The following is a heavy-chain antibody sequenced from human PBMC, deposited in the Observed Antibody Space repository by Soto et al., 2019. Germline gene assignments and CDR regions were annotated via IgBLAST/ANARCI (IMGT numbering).Heavy chain of an antibody. CDR2: IYTSGST. CDR1: GGSISSYY. D-gene: IGHD2-2*01. V-gene: IGHV4-4*07. J-gene: IGHJ6*02. CDR3: ARVTTSGRHYYYYGMDV. Sequence: SETLSLTCTVSGGSISSYYWSWIRQPAGKGLEWIGRIYTSGSTNYNPSLKSRVTMSVDTSKNQFYLKLSSVTAADTAVYYCARVTTSGRHYYYYGMDVWGQGTTVT.